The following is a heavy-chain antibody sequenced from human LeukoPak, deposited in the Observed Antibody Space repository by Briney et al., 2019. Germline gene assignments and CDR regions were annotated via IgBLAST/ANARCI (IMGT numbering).Heavy chain of an antibody. CDR1: GGSFSGYY. V-gene: IGHV4-59*12. J-gene: IGHJ4*02. CDR2: IYYSGST. Sequence: PSETLSLTCAVYGGSFSGYYWSWIRQPPGKGLEWIGYIYYSGSTNYNPSLKSRVTISVDTSKNQFSLKLSSVTAADTAVYYCARDLADSGSPEPFDYWGQGTLVTVSS. CDR3: ARDLADSGSPEPFDY. D-gene: IGHD1-26*01.